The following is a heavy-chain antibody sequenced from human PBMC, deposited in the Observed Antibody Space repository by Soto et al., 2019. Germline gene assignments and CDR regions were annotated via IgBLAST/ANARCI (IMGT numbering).Heavy chain of an antibody. D-gene: IGHD6-6*01. Sequence: EVQLVESGGGLVQPGGSLRLSCAASGFTFSSYSMNWVRQAPGKGLEWVSYISSSSSTIYYADSVKGRFTISRDNAKNSLYLQMNSLRDEHTAVYYCAWPEYSSSSYGMDVWGQGTTVTVSS. V-gene: IGHV3-48*02. CDR3: AWPEYSSSSYGMDV. CDR1: GFTFSSYS. J-gene: IGHJ6*02. CDR2: ISSSSSTI.